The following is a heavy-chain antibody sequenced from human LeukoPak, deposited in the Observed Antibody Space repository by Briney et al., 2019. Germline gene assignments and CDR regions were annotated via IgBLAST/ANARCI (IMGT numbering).Heavy chain of an antibody. CDR2: IYYSGST. V-gene: IGHV4-59*01. CDR3: ARGSYDSSGYARCDS. Sequence: SETLSLTCTVSGGSISSNYWSWFRQPPGKGREWWGYIYYSGSTKYNPSLKRRVTISVDTSKNQFSLKLSYVTAADTAVYYCARGSYDSSGYARCDSWGQGPRVTVSS. CDR1: GGSISSNY. J-gene: IGHJ5*01. D-gene: IGHD3-22*01.